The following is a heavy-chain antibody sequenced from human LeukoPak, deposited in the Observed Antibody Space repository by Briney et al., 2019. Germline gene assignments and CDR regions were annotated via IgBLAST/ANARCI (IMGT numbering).Heavy chain of an antibody. Sequence: ASETLSLTCTVSGGSISSSSCYWGWIRQPPGKGLDWIGSIHYSGSTYYNPSLKSRVTISVDTSKNQFSLKLSSVTAADTAVYYCARFSRYSSGWLTPIYIDYWGQGTLVTVSS. CDR2: IHYSGST. CDR1: GGSISSSSCY. D-gene: IGHD6-19*01. V-gene: IGHV4-39*01. J-gene: IGHJ4*02. CDR3: ARFSRYSSGWLTPIYIDY.